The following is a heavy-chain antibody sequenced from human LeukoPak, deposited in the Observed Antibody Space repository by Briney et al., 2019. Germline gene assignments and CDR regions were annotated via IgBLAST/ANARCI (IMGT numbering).Heavy chain of an antibody. CDR3: ARDQVSGLRYSGYDSALYAFDI. CDR1: GFTFSSYA. V-gene: IGHV3-30-3*01. J-gene: IGHJ3*02. Sequence: QPGRSLRLSCAASGFTFSSYAMHWVRQAPGKGLEWVAVISYDGSNKYYADSVKGRFTISRDNSKNTLYLQMNSLRAEDTAVYYCARDQVSGLRYSGYDSALYAFDIWGQGTMVTVSS. D-gene: IGHD5-12*01. CDR2: ISYDGSNK.